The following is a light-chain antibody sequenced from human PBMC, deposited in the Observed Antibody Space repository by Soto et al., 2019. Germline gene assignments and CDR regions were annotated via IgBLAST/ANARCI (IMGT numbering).Light chain of an antibody. CDR3: QQANSLPLT. V-gene: IGKV1-12*01. J-gene: IGKJ2*01. Sequence: DIQMTQTPSSVSASVGDRVTMTCRASQNINNWLAWYQQKPGKAPKALILTTSSLQSGVPSRFSGSGSGTDFTLAISSLQPEDFATYLCQQANSLPLTFGQGTRLE. CDR1: QNINNW. CDR2: TTS.